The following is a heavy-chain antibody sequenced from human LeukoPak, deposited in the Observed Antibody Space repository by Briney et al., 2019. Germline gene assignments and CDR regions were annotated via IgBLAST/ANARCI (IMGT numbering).Heavy chain of an antibody. CDR3: AKDSGRDYYDSSGYYYPFDY. CDR2: ISGSGGST. Sequence: GGSLRLSCAASGFTFSSYAMSWVRQAPGKGLEWVSAISGSGGSTYYADSVKGRFTISRDNSKNTLYLQMNSLRAEDTAVYYCAKDSGRDYYDSSGYYYPFDYWGQGTLVTVSS. J-gene: IGHJ4*02. V-gene: IGHV3-23*01. CDR1: GFTFSSYA. D-gene: IGHD3-22*01.